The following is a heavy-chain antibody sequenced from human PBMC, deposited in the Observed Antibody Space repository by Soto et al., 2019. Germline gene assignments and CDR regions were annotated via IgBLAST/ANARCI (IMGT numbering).Heavy chain of an antibody. CDR3: ARERLQQWLVPYFDY. CDR1: GFTFSSYG. D-gene: IGHD6-19*01. V-gene: IGHV3-33*08. Sequence: PGGSLRLSCAASGFTFSSYGMHWVRQAPGKGLEWVAVIWYDGSNKYYADSVKGRFTISRDNSKNTLYLQMNSLRAEDTAVYYCARERLQQWLVPYFDYWGQGTLVTVSS. J-gene: IGHJ4*02. CDR2: IWYDGSNK.